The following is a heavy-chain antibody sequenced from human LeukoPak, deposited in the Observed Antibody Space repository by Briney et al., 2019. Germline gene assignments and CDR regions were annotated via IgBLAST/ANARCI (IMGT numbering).Heavy chain of an antibody. CDR1: GFTFSSYA. Sequence: PGGSLRLSCAASGFTFSSYAMSWVRQAPGKGPEWVSAISGSGGRTYYADSVKGRFTISRDNSMDTLYLQMNSPRADDTAVYYCTKGARWELPLDYWGQGTLVTVSS. CDR2: ISGSGGRT. J-gene: IGHJ4*02. D-gene: IGHD1-26*01. V-gene: IGHV3-23*01. CDR3: TKGARWELPLDY.